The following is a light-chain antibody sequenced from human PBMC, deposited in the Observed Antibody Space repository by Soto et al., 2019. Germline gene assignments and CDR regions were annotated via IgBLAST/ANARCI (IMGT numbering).Light chain of an antibody. CDR1: QSLLNRNGQHC. CDR3: MQALESPPT. CDR2: MGF. J-gene: IGKJ4*01. V-gene: IGKV2-28*01. Sequence: DIVMTQSPLSLPVTPGEPASISCRSSQSLLNRNGQHCLDWYLQKPGQSPQLLIHMGFIRASGVPDRLRGSASGTDVTLTISRVEAEDVGVYYCMQALESPPTFGGGNKVEIK.